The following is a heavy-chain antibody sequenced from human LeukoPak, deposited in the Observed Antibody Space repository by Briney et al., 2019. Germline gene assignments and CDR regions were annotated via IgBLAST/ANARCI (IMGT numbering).Heavy chain of an antibody. CDR2: INHSGST. J-gene: IGHJ4*02. V-gene: IGHV4-34*01. Sequence: KTSETLSLTCAVYGGSFSGYYWSWIRQPPGKGLEWIGEINHSGSTNYNPSLKSRVTISVDTSKNQFSLKLSSVTAADTAVYYCARGLVRRGQVIIPFDYWGQGTLVTVSS. D-gene: IGHD3-3*01. CDR3: ARGLVRRGQVIIPFDY. CDR1: GGSFSGYY.